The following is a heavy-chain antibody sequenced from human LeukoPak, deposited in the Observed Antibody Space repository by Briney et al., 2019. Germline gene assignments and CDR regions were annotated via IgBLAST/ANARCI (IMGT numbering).Heavy chain of an antibody. D-gene: IGHD2-15*01. CDR2: IYTSGST. CDR1: GGSISSYY. J-gene: IGHJ4*02. V-gene: IGHV4-4*07. Sequence: SETLSLTRTVSGGSISSYYWSWIRQPAGKGLEWIGRIYTSGSTNYNPSLKSRVTMSVDTSKNQFSLKLSSVTAADTAVYYCARGGGCSGGSCSNSDYWGQGTLVTVSS. CDR3: ARGGGCSGGSCSNSDY.